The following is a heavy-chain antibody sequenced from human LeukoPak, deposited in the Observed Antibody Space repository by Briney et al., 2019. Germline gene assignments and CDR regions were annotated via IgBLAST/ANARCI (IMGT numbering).Heavy chain of an antibody. D-gene: IGHD1-26*01. CDR2: ISYDGSNK. CDR3: AKEIEVGAYPDY. CDR1: GFTFSSYG. Sequence: GRSLRLSCAASGFTFSSYGMHWVHLAPGKGLEWVAVISYDGSNKYYADSVKGRFTISRDNSKNTLYLQMNSLRAEDTAVYYCAKEIEVGAYPDYWGQGTLVTVSS. V-gene: IGHV3-30*18. J-gene: IGHJ4*02.